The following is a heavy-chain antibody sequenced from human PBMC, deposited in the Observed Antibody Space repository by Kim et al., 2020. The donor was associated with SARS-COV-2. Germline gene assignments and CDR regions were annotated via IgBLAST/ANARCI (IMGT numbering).Heavy chain of an antibody. CDR2: ISGSGGST. J-gene: IGHJ4*02. D-gene: IGHD2-21*02. CDR3: AKDQPLAYCGGDCYPEYYFDY. CDR1: GFTFSSYA. V-gene: IGHV3-23*01. Sequence: GGSLRLSCAASGFTFSSYAMSWVRQAPGKGLEWVSAISGSGGSTYYADSVKGRFTISRDNSKNTLYLQMNSLRAEDTAVYYCAKDQPLAYCGGDCYPEYYFDYWGQGTLVTVSS.